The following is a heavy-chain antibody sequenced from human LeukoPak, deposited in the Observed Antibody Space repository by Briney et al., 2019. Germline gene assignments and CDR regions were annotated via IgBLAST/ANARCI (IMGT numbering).Heavy chain of an antibody. Sequence: GGSLRLSCAASGFTFSDYYMSWIRQAPGKGLEWVSYISRSSSYTNYADSVKGRFTISRDNAKNSLYLQMNSLRAEDTAVYYCARDLCYYGSGSYCNGYNWFDPWGQGTLVTVSS. CDR2: ISRSSSYT. D-gene: IGHD3-10*01. CDR3: ARDLCYYGSGSYCNGYNWFDP. V-gene: IGHV3-11*06. J-gene: IGHJ5*02. CDR1: GFTFSDYY.